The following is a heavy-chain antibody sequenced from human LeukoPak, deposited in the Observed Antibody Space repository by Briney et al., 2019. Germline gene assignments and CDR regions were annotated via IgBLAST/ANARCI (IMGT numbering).Heavy chain of an antibody. CDR2: INHNGNVN. CDR3: ARGGGLDV. CDR1: GFTFSSYS. J-gene: IGHJ6*02. V-gene: IGHV3-7*03. D-gene: IGHD3-16*01. Sequence: GGSLRLSCAASGFTFSSYSMNWVRQAPGKGLERVASINHNGNVNYYVDSVKGRFTISRDNAKNSLYLQMSNLRAEDTAVYFCARGGGLDVWGQGATVTVSS.